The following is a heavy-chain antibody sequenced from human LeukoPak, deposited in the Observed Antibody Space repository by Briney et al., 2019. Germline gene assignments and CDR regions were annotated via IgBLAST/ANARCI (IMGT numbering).Heavy chain of an antibody. CDR3: ARVIVPAARSLYYYYMDV. V-gene: IGHV1-8*03. D-gene: IGHD2-2*01. Sequence: GASVKVSCKASGYTFTSYDINWVRQATGQGLEWMGWMNPNSGNTGYAQKFQGRVTITRNTSISIAYMELSSLRSEDTAVYYCARVIVPAARSLYYYYMDVWGKGTTVTVSS. CDR1: GYTFTSYD. J-gene: IGHJ6*03. CDR2: MNPNSGNT.